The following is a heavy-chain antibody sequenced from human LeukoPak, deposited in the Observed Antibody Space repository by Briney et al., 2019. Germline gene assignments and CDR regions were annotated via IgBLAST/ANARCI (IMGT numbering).Heavy chain of an antibody. CDR3: ARSATPVLLWFGEFHFDY. V-gene: IGHV1-2*02. J-gene: IGHJ4*02. D-gene: IGHD3-10*01. Sequence: ASVKVSCKASGYTFTGYYMHWVRQAPGQGLEWMGWINPNSGGTNYAQKFQGRVTMTRDTSISTAYMELSRLRSDDTAVYYCARSATPVLLWFGEFHFDYWGQGTLVTVSS. CDR1: GYTFTGYY. CDR2: INPNSGGT.